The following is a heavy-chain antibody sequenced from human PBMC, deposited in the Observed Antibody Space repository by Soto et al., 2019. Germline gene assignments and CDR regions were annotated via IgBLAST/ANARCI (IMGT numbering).Heavy chain of an antibody. CDR2: IFFTGAT. V-gene: IGHV4-61*01. Sequence: HSETLSLTCVVSGDSVTFGHHYWTWIRQPQGKGLEWIGHIFFTGATNYSPSLKSRVTMSVDTSKSQFSLNLTSVTAADSAIYYCARGRSDSAGSSLGRRMDVWGQGTTVTSP. CDR1: GDSVTFGHHY. J-gene: IGHJ6*02. D-gene: IGHD3-10*01. CDR3: ARGRSDSAGSSLGRRMDV.